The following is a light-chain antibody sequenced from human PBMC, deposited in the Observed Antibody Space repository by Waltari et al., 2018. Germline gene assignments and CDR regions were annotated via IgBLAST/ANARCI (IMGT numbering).Light chain of an antibody. CDR2: DAS. J-gene: IGKJ2*02. CDR1: QGIDKF. V-gene: IGKV1-33*01. CDR3: QQYGRLPCT. Sequence: DIQRTQSPSSLSASIGDRDTITCEANQGIDKFLNWYQQKPGEAPHLLFYDASNLPTGIPSRFSGSGSGKHFTLTISSLHPEDVATYYCQQYGRLPCTFGQGTKLEVK.